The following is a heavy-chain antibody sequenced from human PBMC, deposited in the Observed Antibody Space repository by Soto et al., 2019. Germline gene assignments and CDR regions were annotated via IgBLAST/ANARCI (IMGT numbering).Heavy chain of an antibody. D-gene: IGHD4-17*01. J-gene: IGHJ5*02. CDR3: ARDSLTTVTSWFDP. CDR1: GFTFSSYS. CDR2: ISSSSSYI. V-gene: IGHV3-21*01. Sequence: GESLKISCAASGFTFSSYSMNWVRQAPGKGLEWVSSISSSSSYIYYADSVKGRFTISRDNAKNSLYLQMNSLRAEDTAVYYCARDSLTTVTSWFDPWGQGTLVTVSS.